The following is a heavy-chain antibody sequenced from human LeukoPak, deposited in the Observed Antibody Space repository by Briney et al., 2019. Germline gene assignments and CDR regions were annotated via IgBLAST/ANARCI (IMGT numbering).Heavy chain of an antibody. V-gene: IGHV3-30*18. Sequence: PGGSLRLSCAASGFTFSSYGMHWVPQAPGKGLEWVAVISYDGSNKYYADSVKGRFTISRDNSKNTLYLQMNSLRAEDTAVYYCAKVNSGYDIYYFDYWGQGTLVTVSS. D-gene: IGHD5-12*01. CDR3: AKVNSGYDIYYFDY. J-gene: IGHJ4*02. CDR2: ISYDGSNK. CDR1: GFTFSSYG.